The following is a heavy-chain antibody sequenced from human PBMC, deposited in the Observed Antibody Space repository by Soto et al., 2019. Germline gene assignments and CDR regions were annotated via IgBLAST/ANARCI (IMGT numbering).Heavy chain of an antibody. D-gene: IGHD6-13*01. CDR2: ISAYNGNT. CDR3: ARDRIAAARGCPPY. CDR1: GYIFTSYG. V-gene: IGHV1-18*01. Sequence: ASVKVSCKASGYIFTSYGISWVRQAPGQGLEWMGWISAYNGNTNYAQKLQGRVTMTTDTSTNTAYMELRSLRSDDTAVYYCARDRIAAARGCPPYWGQGTLVTVSS. J-gene: IGHJ4*02.